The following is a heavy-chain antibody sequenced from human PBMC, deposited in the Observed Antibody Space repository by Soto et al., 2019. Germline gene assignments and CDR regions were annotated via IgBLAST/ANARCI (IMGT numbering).Heavy chain of an antibody. Sequence: GGSLRLSCAASGFTFSSHWMHWVRQAPGKGLVWVSRLDPDGTTTTYADSVKGRFTVSRDNAKNTLYLQMNSLRAEETAVYYCARKGMTTVTYFDYWGQGDLVTVSS. CDR2: LDPDGTTT. CDR1: GFTFSSHW. D-gene: IGHD4-17*01. CDR3: ARKGMTTVTYFDY. J-gene: IGHJ4*02. V-gene: IGHV3-74*01.